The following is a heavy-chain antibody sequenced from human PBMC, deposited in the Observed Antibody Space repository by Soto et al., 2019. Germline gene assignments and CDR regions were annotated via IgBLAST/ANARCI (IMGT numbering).Heavy chain of an antibody. CDR3: ARLGWLRLTDY. J-gene: IGHJ4*02. V-gene: IGHV4-39*01. CDR1: GGSISSSSYY. CDR2: IYYSGST. D-gene: IGHD5-12*01. Sequence: QLQLQESGPGLVKPSETLSLTCTVSGGSISSSSYYWGWIRQPPGKGLEWIGSIYYSGSTYYNPSLKSRVTISVDTSKNQFSLKLSSVTAADTAVYYCARLGWLRLTDYWGQGTLVTVSS.